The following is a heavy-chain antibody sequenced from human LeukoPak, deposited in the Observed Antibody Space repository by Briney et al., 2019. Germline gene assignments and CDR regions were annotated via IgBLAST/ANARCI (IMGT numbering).Heavy chain of an antibody. CDR2: INHSGST. D-gene: IGHD2-15*01. CDR3: ARDPRKYCSGGSCYGPRARFDP. V-gene: IGHV4-34*01. CDR1: GGSFSGYY. Sequence: SETLSLTCAVYGGSFSGYYWSWIRQPPGKGLEWIGEINHSGSTNYNPSLKSRVTLSVDTSKNQFSLKLSSVTAADTAVYYCARDPRKYCSGGSCYGPRARFDPWGQGTLVTVSS. J-gene: IGHJ5*02.